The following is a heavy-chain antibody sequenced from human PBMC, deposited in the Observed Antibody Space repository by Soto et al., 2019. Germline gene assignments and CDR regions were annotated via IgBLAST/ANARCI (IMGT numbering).Heavy chain of an antibody. CDR1: GASGSSSFYY. Sequence: EKLSLTCPVYGASGSSSFYYWGWIRQPPGKGLEWIGSIYSSGSTYYNPSLKSRVTISVDTSKNQFSLRLSSVTAADTAVYYCACERPNASGFYFDSWGQGTLVTVYS. D-gene: IGHD3-22*01. CDR2: IYSSGST. J-gene: IGHJ4*02. CDR3: ACERPNASGFYFDS. V-gene: IGHV4-39*01.